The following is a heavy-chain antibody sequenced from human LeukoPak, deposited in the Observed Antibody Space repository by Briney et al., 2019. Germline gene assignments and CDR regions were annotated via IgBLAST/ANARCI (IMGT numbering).Heavy chain of an antibody. J-gene: IGHJ4*02. Sequence: GGSLRLSCVASGFTFVSYAMNWVRQAPGKGLEWVSAISGSGGSTYDADSVKGRFTISRDNSKNTLYLQMNSLRAEDTAVYYCANGLQGYCSSTSCSNFDYWGQGTLVTVSS. V-gene: IGHV3-23*01. CDR3: ANGLQGYCSSTSCSNFDY. CDR2: ISGSGGST. CDR1: GFTFVSYA. D-gene: IGHD2-2*01.